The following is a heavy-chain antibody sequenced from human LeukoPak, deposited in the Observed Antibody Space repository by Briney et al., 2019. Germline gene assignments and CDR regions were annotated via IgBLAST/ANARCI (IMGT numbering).Heavy chain of an antibody. CDR2: ISSNGGST. CDR3: VKSYSSSWPAFDY. CDR1: GFTFSSYA. D-gene: IGHD6-13*01. Sequence: GGSLRLSCSASGFTFSSYAMPWVRQAPGKGLEYVSAISSNGGSTYYADSVKGRFTISRGNSKNTLYLQMSSLRAEDTAVYYCVKSYSSSWPAFDYWGQGTLVTVSS. V-gene: IGHV3-64D*06. J-gene: IGHJ4*02.